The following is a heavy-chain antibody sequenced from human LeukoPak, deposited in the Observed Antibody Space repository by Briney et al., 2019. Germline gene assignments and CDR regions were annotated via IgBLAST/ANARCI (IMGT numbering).Heavy chain of an antibody. D-gene: IGHD3-3*01. CDR3: ARVRDDFWSGFYYFDY. Sequence: ASVKVSCKASGYTFTGYYMHWVRQAPGQGLEWMGWINPNSGGTNYAQKFQGRVTMTRDTSISTAYMELSRLRSDDTAVYYCARVRDDFWSGFYYFDYWGQGTLVTVSS. J-gene: IGHJ4*02. V-gene: IGHV1-2*02. CDR2: INPNSGGT. CDR1: GYTFTGYY.